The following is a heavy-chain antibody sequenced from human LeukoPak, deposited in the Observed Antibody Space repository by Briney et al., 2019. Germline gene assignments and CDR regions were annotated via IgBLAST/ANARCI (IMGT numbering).Heavy chain of an antibody. CDR2: INPSGGST. CDR3: ARALTGAAAGLSGYYYYGMDV. J-gene: IGHJ6*02. V-gene: IGHV1-46*01. D-gene: IGHD6-13*01. CDR1: GYTFTSYY. Sequence: ASVKVSCKASGYTFTSYYMHWVRQAPGQGLEWMGIINPSGGSTSYAQKFQGRVTMTRDMSTSTVYMELSSLRSEDTAVYYCARALTGAAAGLSGYYYYGMDVWGQGTTVTVSS.